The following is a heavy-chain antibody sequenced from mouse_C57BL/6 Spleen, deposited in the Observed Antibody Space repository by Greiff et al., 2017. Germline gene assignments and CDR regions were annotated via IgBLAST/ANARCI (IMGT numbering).Heavy chain of an antibody. CDR3: ARIGRQDAMDY. J-gene: IGHJ4*01. D-gene: IGHD2-12*01. V-gene: IGHV2-2*01. CDR2: IWSGGST. CDR1: GFSLTSYG. Sequence: QVQLQQSGPGLVQPSQSLSITCTVSGFSLTSYGVHWVRQSPGKGLEWLGVIWSGGSTDYNAAFISSLSISKDNSKSQVFFKMNSLQADDTAIYYCARIGRQDAMDYWGQGTSVTVSS.